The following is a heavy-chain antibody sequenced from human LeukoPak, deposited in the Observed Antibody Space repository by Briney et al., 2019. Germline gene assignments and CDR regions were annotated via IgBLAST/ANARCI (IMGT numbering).Heavy chain of an antibody. V-gene: IGHV3-48*04. D-gene: IGHD3-10*01. CDR1: GFTFSSYS. CDR2: ISSSSSTI. CDR3: ARPMVRGVIYYYYYGMDV. Sequence: PGGSLRLSCAASGFTFSSYSMNWIRQAPGKGLEWVSYISSSSSTIYYADSVKGRFTISRDNAKNSLYLQMNSLRAEDTAVYYCARPMVRGVIYYYYYGMDVWGQGTTVTVSS. J-gene: IGHJ6*02.